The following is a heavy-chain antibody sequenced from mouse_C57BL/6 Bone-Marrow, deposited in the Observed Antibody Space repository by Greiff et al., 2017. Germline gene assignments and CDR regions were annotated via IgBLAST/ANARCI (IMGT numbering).Heavy chain of an antibody. Sequence: EVQLQQSGAELVRPGASVKLSCTASGFNIKDYYMHWVKQRPEQGLEWIGRIGPEDGDTEYAPKFQGKATMTADTSSNTAYLQLSSLTSEDTAVYYCTTPRGITTRYFDVWGTGTTVTVSS. J-gene: IGHJ1*03. CDR3: TTPRGITTRYFDV. CDR2: IGPEDGDT. CDR1: GFNIKDYY. D-gene: IGHD1-1*01. V-gene: IGHV14-1*01.